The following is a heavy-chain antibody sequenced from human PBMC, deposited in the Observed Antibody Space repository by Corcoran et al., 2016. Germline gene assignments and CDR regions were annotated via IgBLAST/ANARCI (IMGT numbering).Heavy chain of an antibody. J-gene: IGHJ4*02. CDR2: VNPSDGST. V-gene: IGHV1-46*01. CDR3: ARDGSGSGSWYSGGY. Sequence: QVQLVQSGAEVKKPEASVTVSCKASGDTFTSYYMHWVRQAPGQGLEWMGIVNPSDGSTSYAQNFQGRVTMTWDTSTSTLDMELSSLGSEDTAVYYCARDGSGSGSWYSGGYWGQGTLVTVSS. CDR1: GDTFTSYY. D-gene: IGHD6-13*01.